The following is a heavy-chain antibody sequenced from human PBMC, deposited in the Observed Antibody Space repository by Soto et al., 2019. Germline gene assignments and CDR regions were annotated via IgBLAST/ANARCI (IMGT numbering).Heavy chain of an antibody. CDR3: ARQDSSSWYWVYGMDV. Sequence: PSETLSLTCTVSGGSISSHYWSWIRQPPGKGPEWIGYIHYSGSTKYNPSLKSRVTISVDTSKNQFSLKLSSVTASDTAVYYCARQDSSSWYWVYGMDVWGQGTTVTVSS. J-gene: IGHJ6*02. D-gene: IGHD6-13*01. CDR1: GGSISSHY. V-gene: IGHV4-59*08. CDR2: IHYSGST.